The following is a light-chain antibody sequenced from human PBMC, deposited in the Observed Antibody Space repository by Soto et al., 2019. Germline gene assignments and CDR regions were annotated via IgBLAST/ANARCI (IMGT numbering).Light chain of an antibody. CDR1: SPNIGSNT. J-gene: IGLJ1*01. V-gene: IGLV1-44*01. Sequence: SVLTQPPPASGTPGQRVTISCSGSSPNIGSNTVNWYQQLPGTAPKLLIYSNNQRPSGVPDRFSGSKSGTSASLAISGLQSEDEADYYCAAWDDSLNGYVFGTGTKVTVL. CDR2: SNN. CDR3: AAWDDSLNGYV.